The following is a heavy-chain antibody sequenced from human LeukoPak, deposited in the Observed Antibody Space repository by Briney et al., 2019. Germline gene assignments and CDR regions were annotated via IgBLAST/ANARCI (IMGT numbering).Heavy chain of an antibody. Sequence: SETLSLTCTVSGGSISSSSYYWGWIRQPPGKGLEWIGSIYYSGSTNYNPSLKSRVTMSVDTSKNQFSLKLNSVTAADTAVYYCARGVVIAPQTFDYWGQGTLVTVSS. J-gene: IGHJ4*02. CDR1: GGSISSSSYY. V-gene: IGHV4-39*07. D-gene: IGHD2-21*01. CDR3: ARGVVIAPQTFDY. CDR2: IYYSGST.